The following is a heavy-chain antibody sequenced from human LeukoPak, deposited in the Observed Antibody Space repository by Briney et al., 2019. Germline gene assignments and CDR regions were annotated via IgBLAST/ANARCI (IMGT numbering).Heavy chain of an antibody. D-gene: IGHD6-25*01. V-gene: IGHV1-69*01. CDR3: ARVVAAAANYFDY. J-gene: IGHJ4*02. CDR1: GGTFSSYA. CDR2: IIPIFGTA. Sequence: ASVKVSCKASGGTFSSYAISWVRQAPGQGLEWMGGIIPIFGTANYAQKFQGRVTITADESTSTAYMELSSLRSEDTAVYYCARVVAAAANYFDYWGQGTLVTVSS.